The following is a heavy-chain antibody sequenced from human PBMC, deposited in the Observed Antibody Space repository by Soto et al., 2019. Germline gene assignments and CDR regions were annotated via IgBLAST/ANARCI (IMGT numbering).Heavy chain of an antibody. V-gene: IGHV3-23*01. Sequence: EVQLLESGGGLVQPGGSLRLSCAASGFTFSSYAMSWVRQAPGKGLEWVSAISGSGGSTYYADSVKSRFTISRDNSKNPLYLPVNRLRAADTAVYYCAKGRRTVTINGHDLELDALDIGGQGTMVMFSS. CDR3: AKGRRTVTINGHDLELDALDI. D-gene: IGHD4-17*01. J-gene: IGHJ3*02. CDR1: GFTFSSYA. CDR2: ISGSGGST.